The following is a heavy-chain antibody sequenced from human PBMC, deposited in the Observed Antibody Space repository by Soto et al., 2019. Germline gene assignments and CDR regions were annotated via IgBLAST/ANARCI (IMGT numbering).Heavy chain of an antibody. J-gene: IGHJ4*02. V-gene: IGHV3-23*01. Sequence: GGSLRLSCAASGFTFSSYAMSWVRQAPGKGLEWVSGISGSGGSTYYAGSVKGRFTISRDNSKNTLYLQMNSLRAEDTAVYYCAKVGAGRKLYYFDYCGQGTLVTVSS. CDR3: AKVGAGRKLYYFDY. CDR1: GFTFSSYA. D-gene: IGHD2-15*01. CDR2: ISGSGGST.